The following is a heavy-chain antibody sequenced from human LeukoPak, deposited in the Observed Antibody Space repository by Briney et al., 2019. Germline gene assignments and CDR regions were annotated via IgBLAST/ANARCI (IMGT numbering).Heavy chain of an antibody. CDR1: GFTFSNYA. D-gene: IGHD4-23*01. Sequence: GSLRLSCAASGFTFSNYAMNWVRQPPGKGLEWIGSITYYNPSLKSRVTISVDTSKNQFSLKLSSVTAADTAVYYCARDSGGNDNWFDPWGQGTLVTVSS. J-gene: IGHJ5*02. CDR3: ARDSGGNDNWFDP. CDR2: IT. V-gene: IGHV4-38-2*02.